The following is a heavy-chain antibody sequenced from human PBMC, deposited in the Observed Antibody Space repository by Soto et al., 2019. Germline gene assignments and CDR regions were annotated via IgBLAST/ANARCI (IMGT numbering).Heavy chain of an antibody. CDR3: TTGWPVRYNWNYGAFDI. Sequence: GGSLRLSCAASGFTFSNAWMSWVRQAPGKGLEWVGRIKSKTDGGTTDYAAPVKGRFTISRDDSKNTLYLQMNSLKTEDTAVYYCTTGWPVRYNWNYGAFDIWGQGTMVTVSS. CDR1: GFTFSNAW. J-gene: IGHJ3*02. V-gene: IGHV3-15*01. CDR2: IKSKTDGGTT. D-gene: IGHD1-7*01.